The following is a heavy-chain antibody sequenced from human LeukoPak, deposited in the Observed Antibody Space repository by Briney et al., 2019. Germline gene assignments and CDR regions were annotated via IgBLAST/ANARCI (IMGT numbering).Heavy chain of an antibody. V-gene: IGHV3-53*01. J-gene: IGHJ4*02. CDR2: IYSGGST. CDR3: ARRAGAYSHPYDY. Sequence: PGGSLRLSCAASGFTVSSNYIWVRQAPGKGLEWVSVIYSGGSTYYADSVKGRFTISRDNSKNTLYLQMNSLRAEDTAVYYCARRAGAYSHPYDYWGQGTLVTVSS. D-gene: IGHD4/OR15-4a*01. CDR1: GFTVSSNY.